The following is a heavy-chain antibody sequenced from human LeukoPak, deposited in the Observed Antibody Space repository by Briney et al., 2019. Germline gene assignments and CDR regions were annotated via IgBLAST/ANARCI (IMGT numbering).Heavy chain of an antibody. D-gene: IGHD6-13*01. V-gene: IGHV5-51*01. CDR3: ARPYYPKQQLAPFDY. CDR1: GYSFTSYW. J-gene: IGHJ4*02. CDR2: IYPGESDT. Sequence: AESLKISCKGSGYSFTSYWIGWVRQMPGKGLEWMGIIYPGESDTRYSPSFQGQVTISADKSISTAYLQWSSLKASDTAMYYCARPYYPKQQLAPFDYWGQGTLVTVSS.